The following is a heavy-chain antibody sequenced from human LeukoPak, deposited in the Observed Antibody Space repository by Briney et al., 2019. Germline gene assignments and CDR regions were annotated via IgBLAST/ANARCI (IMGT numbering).Heavy chain of an antibody. Sequence: SETLSLTCTVSGGSISSYYWSWIRQPAGKGLEWIGRIYTSGSTNYNPSLKSRVTMSVDTSKNQFSLKLSSVTAADTAVYYCARGTGYSSGWYQGPYYMDVWGKGTTVTVSS. J-gene: IGHJ6*03. V-gene: IGHV4-4*07. CDR3: ARGTGYSSGWYQGPYYMDV. CDR2: IYTSGST. D-gene: IGHD6-19*01. CDR1: GGSISSYY.